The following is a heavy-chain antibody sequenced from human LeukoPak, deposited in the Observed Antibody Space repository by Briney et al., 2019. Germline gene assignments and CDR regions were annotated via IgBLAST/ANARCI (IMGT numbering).Heavy chain of an antibody. CDR1: GFTFSSYS. D-gene: IGHD6-13*01. CDR2: ISSSSSYI. V-gene: IGHV3-21*01. CDR3: ARDDRDSSSWWDYYYYYMDV. Sequence: GGSLRLSCAASGFTFSSYSMNWVRQAPGKGLEWVSSISSSSSYIYYADSVKGRFTISRDNAKNSLYLQMNSLRAEDTAVYYCARDDRDSSSWWDYYYYYMDVWGKGTTVTVSS. J-gene: IGHJ6*03.